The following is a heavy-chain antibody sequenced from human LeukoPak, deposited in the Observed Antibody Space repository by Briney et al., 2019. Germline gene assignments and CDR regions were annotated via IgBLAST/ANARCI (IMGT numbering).Heavy chain of an antibody. CDR1: GFTFDDYG. J-gene: IGHJ4*02. V-gene: IGHV3-9*03. CDR2: ISWNSGSI. CDR3: TKASGYSSGSIDY. D-gene: IGHD5-18*01. Sequence: GRSLRLSCAASGFTFDDYGMHWVRQAPGKGLEWVSGISWNSGSIGYADSVKGRFTISRDTAKSTLSLQMNSLRPDDMALYYCTKASGYSSGSIDYWGQGTLVTVSS.